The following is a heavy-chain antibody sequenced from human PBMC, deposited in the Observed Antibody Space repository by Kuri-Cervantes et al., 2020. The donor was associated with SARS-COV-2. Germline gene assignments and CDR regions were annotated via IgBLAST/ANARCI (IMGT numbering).Heavy chain of an antibody. CDR3: ARGGSKDIVVVPAAMGWFDP. CDR1: GGSVSSGSYY. Sequence: GSLRLSCTVSGGSVSSGSYYWSWIRQPPGKGLEWIGYIYYSGSTNYNPSLKSRVTISVDTSKNQFSLKLSSVTAADTAVYCCARGGSKDIVVVPAAMGWFDPWGQGTLVTVSS. D-gene: IGHD2-2*01. CDR2: IYYSGST. J-gene: IGHJ5*02. V-gene: IGHV4-61*01.